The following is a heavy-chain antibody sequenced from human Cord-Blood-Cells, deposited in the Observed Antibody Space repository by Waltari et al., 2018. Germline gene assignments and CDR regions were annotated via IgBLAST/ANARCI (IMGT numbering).Heavy chain of an antibody. CDR1: GFTFVDYA. D-gene: IGHD6-19*01. CDR3: AKDPIAVADPSEGY. Sequence: EVQLVESGGGVVQPGGSLRLSCAASGFTFVDYAMLWVRHVPGKGLEWVSRISGGGGTTSYADSLNGRFTISRDNSKHSLYLQMNSLRTEDTALYYCAKDPIAVADPSEGYWGQGTLVTVSS. CDR2: ISGGGGTT. V-gene: IGHV3-43*02. J-gene: IGHJ4*02.